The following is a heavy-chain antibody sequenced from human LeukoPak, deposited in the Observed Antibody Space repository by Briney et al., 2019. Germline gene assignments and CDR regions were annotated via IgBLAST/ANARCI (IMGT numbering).Heavy chain of an antibody. J-gene: IGHJ5*02. CDR1: GYSFTSYW. Sequence: PGESLKISCKGSGYSFTSYWIGWVRQMPGKGLGWMGIIYPGDSDTRYSPSFQGQVTISADKSISTAYLQWSSLKASDTAMYYCARHPIAAGGAYNWFDPWGQGTLVTVSS. V-gene: IGHV5-51*01. D-gene: IGHD6-13*01. CDR2: IYPGDSDT. CDR3: ARHPIAAGGAYNWFDP.